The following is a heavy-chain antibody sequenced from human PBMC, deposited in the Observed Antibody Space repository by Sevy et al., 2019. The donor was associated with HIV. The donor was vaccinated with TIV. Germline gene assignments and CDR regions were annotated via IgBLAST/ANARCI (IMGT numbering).Heavy chain of an antibody. CDR2: ISRSGSNT. Sequence: GGSLRLSCAASGFSFSTYAMTWVRQAPGKGLEWVSAISRSGSNTYNADSVKGRFTISRDNSKKTLYLQMNSLRAEDTAVYYCAKEGPGYNYDSSGYFPSWGQGTLVTVSS. CDR3: AKEGPGYNYDSSGYFPS. D-gene: IGHD3-22*01. CDR1: GFSFSTYA. V-gene: IGHV3-23*01. J-gene: IGHJ4*02.